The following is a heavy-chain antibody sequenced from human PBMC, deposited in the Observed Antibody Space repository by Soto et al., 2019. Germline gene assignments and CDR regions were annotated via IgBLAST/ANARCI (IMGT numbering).Heavy chain of an antibody. J-gene: IGHJ6*02. D-gene: IGHD6-19*01. CDR2: IYYSGST. CDR1: GGSISSGGYY. V-gene: IGHV4-31*03. CDR3: ARDFTDSSGPTLGMGV. Sequence: QVQLQESGPGLVKPSQTLSLTCTVSGGSISSGGYYWSWIRQHPGKGLEWIGYIYYSGSTYYNPSLKSRATKAVDTSKNQFSLKLSSVTAADTAVYYCARDFTDSSGPTLGMGVWGQGTTVTVSS.